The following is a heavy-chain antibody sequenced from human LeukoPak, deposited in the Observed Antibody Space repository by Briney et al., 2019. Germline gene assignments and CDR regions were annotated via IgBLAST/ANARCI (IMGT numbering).Heavy chain of an antibody. Sequence: SGPTLVNPTQTLTLTCTFSGFSLSTSGVGVGWIRQPPGTALEWLALIYWDDDKRYSPSLKSRLTITKDTSKNQVVLTMTNMDPVDTATYYCAHYCSSTSCYGLFDYWGQGTLVTVSS. V-gene: IGHV2-5*02. CDR2: IYWDDDK. D-gene: IGHD2-2*01. CDR1: GFSLSTSGVG. J-gene: IGHJ4*02. CDR3: AHYCSSTSCYGLFDY.